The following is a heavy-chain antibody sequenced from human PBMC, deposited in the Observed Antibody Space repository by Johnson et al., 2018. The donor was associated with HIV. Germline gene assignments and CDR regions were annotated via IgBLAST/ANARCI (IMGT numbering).Heavy chain of an antibody. CDR1: GFTFSSYA. CDR2: ISYDGSNK. Sequence: VQLVESGGGVVRPGGSLRLSCAASGFTFSSYAMHWVRQAPGKGLEWVAVISYDGSNKYYADSVKGRFTISRDNSKKTLYLQMNSLRAEDTAVYYCARTLGMGLVGSFDIWGQGTMVTVSS. V-gene: IGHV3-30*04. D-gene: IGHD6-19*01. J-gene: IGHJ3*02. CDR3: ARTLGMGLVGSFDI.